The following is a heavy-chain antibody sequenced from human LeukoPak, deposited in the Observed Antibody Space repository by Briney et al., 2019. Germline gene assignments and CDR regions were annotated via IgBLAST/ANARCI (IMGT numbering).Heavy chain of an antibody. Sequence: PSETLSLTCTVSGGSISSYYWSWIRQPAGKGLEWIGRIYTSGSTNYTPSLTSRVTMSVDTSKNQFSLKLRSVTAADTAVYYCAREAITMVRGVITWFDPWGQGTLVTVSS. CDR2: IYTSGST. CDR3: AREAITMVRGVITWFDP. D-gene: IGHD3-10*01. V-gene: IGHV4-4*07. CDR1: GGSISSYY. J-gene: IGHJ5*02.